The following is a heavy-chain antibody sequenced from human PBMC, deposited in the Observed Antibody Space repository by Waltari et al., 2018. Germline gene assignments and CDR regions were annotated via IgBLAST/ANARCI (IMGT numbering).Heavy chain of an antibody. CDR1: GYTVTSYD. D-gene: IGHD4-4*01. J-gene: IGHJ5*02. CDR2: MNPNSGNT. Sequence: QVQLVQSGAEVKKPGATVKVSCKDSGYTVTSYDINWVRQATGKGLEWMGWMNPNSGNTGYAQKFQGRVTITRNTSISTAYMELSSLRSEDTAVYYCARQWLPRRNYGFDPWGQGTLVTVSS. CDR3: ARQWLPRRNYGFDP. V-gene: IGHV1-8*03.